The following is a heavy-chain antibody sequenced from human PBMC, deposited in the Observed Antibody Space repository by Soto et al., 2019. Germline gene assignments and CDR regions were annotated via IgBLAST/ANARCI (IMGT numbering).Heavy chain of an antibody. CDR3: ARAAMGGSSWPFDY. CDR2: IYHSGST. CDR1: GGSISSSNW. J-gene: IGHJ4*02. D-gene: IGHD6-13*01. V-gene: IGHV4-4*02. Sequence: QVQLQESGPGLVKPSGTLSLTCAVSGGSISSSNWWSWVRQPPGKGLEWIGEIYHSGSTNYNPSLRSRVTISVDRSQHQSSLKLSSVTAAATAVYYCARAAMGGSSWPFDYWGQGTLVTVSS.